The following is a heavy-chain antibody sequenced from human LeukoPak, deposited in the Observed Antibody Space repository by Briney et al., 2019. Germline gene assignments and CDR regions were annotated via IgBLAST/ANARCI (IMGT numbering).Heavy chain of an antibody. Sequence: SETLSLTCAVYGGSFSGYYWSWIRQPPGKGLEWIGEINHSGSTNYNPSLKSRVTISVDTSKNQFSLKLSSVTAADTAVYYCARGQLCLVEMATIDYYGMDVWGQGTTVTVSS. V-gene: IGHV4-34*01. J-gene: IGHJ6*02. CDR2: INHSGST. CDR1: GGSFSGYY. CDR3: ARGQLCLVEMATIDYYGMDV. D-gene: IGHD3-10*02.